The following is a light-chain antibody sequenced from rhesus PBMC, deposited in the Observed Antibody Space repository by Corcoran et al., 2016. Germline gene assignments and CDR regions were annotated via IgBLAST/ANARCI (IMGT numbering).Light chain of an antibody. CDR3: MQALEWLT. CDR1: QSLLDSEDGNTY. CDR2: EVS. J-gene: IGKJ4*01. Sequence: DIVMTQTPLSLPVTLGEPASISCRSSQSLLDSEDGNTYLEWYLQKPGQSPQLLIYEVSNRASGVPDRVRGSGSETDFTLKISRVEAEDVGVYYCMQALEWLTFGGGTKVEIK. V-gene: IGKV2-104*01.